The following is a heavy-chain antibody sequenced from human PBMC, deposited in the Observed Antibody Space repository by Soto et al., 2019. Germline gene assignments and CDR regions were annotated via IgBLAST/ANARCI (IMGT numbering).Heavy chain of an antibody. D-gene: IGHD3-9*01. Sequence: PGGSLRLSCAASGFTVSSNYMSWVRQAPGKGLEWVSVTYSGGSTYYADSVKGRFTISRDNSKNTLYLQMNSLRAEDTAVYYCARDRYDILTGNYYYYGMDVWGQGTTVTVSS. J-gene: IGHJ6*02. CDR1: GFTVSSNY. V-gene: IGHV3-53*01. CDR2: TYSGGST. CDR3: ARDRYDILTGNYYYYGMDV.